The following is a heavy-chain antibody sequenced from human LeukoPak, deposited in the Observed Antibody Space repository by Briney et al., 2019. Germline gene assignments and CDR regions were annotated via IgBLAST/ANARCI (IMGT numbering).Heavy chain of an antibody. D-gene: IGHD3-10*01. CDR3: ARDAGRQARGVYGE. Sequence: PGGSLRLSCAASGXTFGXXGXXWXXXAXGXGLEWVXGIKWNSANIGYAASVKGPFTISTDNAKTSLYLQMNTLRVEDTALYSCARDAGRQARGVYGEWGKGTMVTVSS. CDR2: IKWNSANI. J-gene: IGHJ3*01. V-gene: IGHV3-20*04. CDR1: GXTFGXXG.